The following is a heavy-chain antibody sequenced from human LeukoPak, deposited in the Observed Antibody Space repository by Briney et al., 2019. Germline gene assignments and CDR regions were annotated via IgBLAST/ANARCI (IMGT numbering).Heavy chain of an antibody. D-gene: IGHD2-15*01. CDR1: GYTFTGYY. J-gene: IGHJ5*02. CDR2: INPNSGGT. V-gene: IGHV1-2*04. CDR3: ARVGVALSGIWFDP. Sequence: EASVKVSCKASGYTFTGYYMHWVRQAPGQGLEWMGWINPNSGGTNYAQKFQGWVTMTRDTSISTAYMELSRLRSDDTAVYYCARVGVALSGIWFDPWGQGTLVTVSS.